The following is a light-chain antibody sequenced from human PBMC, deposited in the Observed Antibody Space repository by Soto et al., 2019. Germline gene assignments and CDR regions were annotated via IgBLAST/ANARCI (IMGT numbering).Light chain of an antibody. CDR1: QSISSY. CDR2: AAS. Sequence: DIQMTQSPSSLSASVGDRVTITCRASQSISSYLNWYQQKPGKAPKLLIYAASSSQSGVPSRFSGSGSGTNFTLTISSLQPEDFATYYCQQSYSTSPTFGQGTKVDIK. CDR3: QQSYSTSPT. V-gene: IGKV1-39*01. J-gene: IGKJ1*01.